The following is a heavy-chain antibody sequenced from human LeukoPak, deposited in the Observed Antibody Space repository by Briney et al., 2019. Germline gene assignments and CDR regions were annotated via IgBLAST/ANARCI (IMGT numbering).Heavy chain of an antibody. Sequence: ASVKVSCKASGYTFTGYYMHWVRQAPGQGLEWMGWINPNSGGTNYAQKFQGRVTMTRDTSISTAYMELSRLRSDDTAVYYCARDSGSYYSAFDIWGQGTMVTVSS. CDR2: INPNSGGT. V-gene: IGHV1-2*02. CDR3: ARDSGSYYSAFDI. CDR1: GYTFTGYY. J-gene: IGHJ3*02. D-gene: IGHD1-26*01.